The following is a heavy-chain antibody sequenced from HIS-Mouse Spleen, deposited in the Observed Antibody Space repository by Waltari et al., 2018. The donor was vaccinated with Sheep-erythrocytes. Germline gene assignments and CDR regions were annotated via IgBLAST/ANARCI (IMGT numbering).Heavy chain of an antibody. Sequence: EVQLVESGGGLVKPGGSLRLSCAASGFTFSSYSMNWVRQAPGKGLEWVSSISSSSSYIYYADSVKGRFTISRDNAKNSLYLQMNSLRAEDTAVYYCARDQRSFVVATRYFDYWGQGTLVTVSS. D-gene: IGHD2-21*01. V-gene: IGHV3-21*01. CDR2: ISSSSSYI. CDR3: ARDQRSFVVATRYFDY. J-gene: IGHJ4*02. CDR1: GFTFSSYS.